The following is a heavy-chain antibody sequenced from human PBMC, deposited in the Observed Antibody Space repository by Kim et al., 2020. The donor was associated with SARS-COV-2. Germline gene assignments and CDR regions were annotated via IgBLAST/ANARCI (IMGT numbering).Heavy chain of an antibody. D-gene: IGHD3-3*01. CDR2: ISAYNGNT. Sequence: ASVKVSCKASGYTFTSYGISWVRQAPGQGLEWMGWISAYNGNTNYAQKLQGRVTMTTDTSTSTAYMELRSLRSDDTAVYYCARDGGVSVQSRFLEWVLYGSYFDYWGQGTLVTVSS. V-gene: IGHV1-18*04. CDR3: ARDGGVSVQSRFLEWVLYGSYFDY. J-gene: IGHJ4*02. CDR1: GYTFTSYG.